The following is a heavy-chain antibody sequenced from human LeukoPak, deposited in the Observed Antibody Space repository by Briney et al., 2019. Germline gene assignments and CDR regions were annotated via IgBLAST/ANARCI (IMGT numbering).Heavy chain of an antibody. J-gene: IGHJ5*02. CDR1: GYTFTGYY. V-gene: IGHV1-2*02. D-gene: IGHD6-19*01. CDR3: ARVRSSGWYMNWFDP. Sequence: ASVKVSCKASGYTFTGYYMHWVRQAPGQGLEWMGWINPNSGGTNYAQKFQGRVTMTRDTSISTAYMELSRLRSDDAAVYYCARVRSSGWYMNWFDPWGQGTLVTVSS. CDR2: INPNSGGT.